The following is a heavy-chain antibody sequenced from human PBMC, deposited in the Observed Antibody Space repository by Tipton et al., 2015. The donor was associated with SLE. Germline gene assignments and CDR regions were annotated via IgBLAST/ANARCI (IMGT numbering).Heavy chain of an antibody. J-gene: IGHJ4*02. CDR1: GGSFSGYY. V-gene: IGHV4-34*01. CDR3: ARGKDDFWGAKHFDH. D-gene: IGHD3-3*01. CDR2: INHSGST. Sequence: TLSLTCAVSGGSFSGYYWSWIRQPPGKGLEWIGEINHSGSTNYNPSLKSRVTISVDTSKNQFSLKLSSVTAADTAVYYCARGKDDFWGAKHFDHWGQGILVNVSS.